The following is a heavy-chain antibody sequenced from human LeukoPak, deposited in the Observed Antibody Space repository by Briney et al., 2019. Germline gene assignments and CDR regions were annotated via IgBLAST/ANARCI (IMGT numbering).Heavy chain of an antibody. Sequence: ESSVKVSCKASGYTFTTYYMHWVRQAPGQGLEWMGRINPNGGSTSYAQKFQGRVTMIRDMSTSTVYMELSSLRSEDTAVYYCTRGARRSASGDYFDYWGQGTLVTVSS. D-gene: IGHD6-25*01. CDR3: TRGARRSASGDYFDY. V-gene: IGHV1-46*01. J-gene: IGHJ4*02. CDR2: INPNGGST. CDR1: GYTFTTYY.